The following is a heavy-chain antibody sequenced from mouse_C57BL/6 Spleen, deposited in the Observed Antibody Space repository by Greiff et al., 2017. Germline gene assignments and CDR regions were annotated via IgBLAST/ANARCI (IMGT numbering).Heavy chain of an antibody. CDR1: GYAFSSYW. CDR2: IYPGDGDT. V-gene: IGHV1-80*01. D-gene: IGHD4-1*01. CDR3: ARWEVGRGYAMDY. Sequence: QVQLQQSGAELVKPGASVKISCKASGYAFSSYWMNWVKQRPGKGLEWIGQIYPGDGDTNYNGKFKGKATLTADKSSSTAYMQLSSLTSEDSAVYFCARWEVGRGYAMDYWGQGTSVTVSS. J-gene: IGHJ4*01.